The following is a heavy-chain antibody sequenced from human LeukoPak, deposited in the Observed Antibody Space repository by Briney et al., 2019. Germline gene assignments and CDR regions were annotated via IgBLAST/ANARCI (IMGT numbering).Heavy chain of an antibody. J-gene: IGHJ3*02. CDR2: IYYSGST. D-gene: IGHD5-24*01. CDR1: GGSISSGGYY. CDR3: ARGRGYNSAFDI. Sequence: PSETLSLTCTVSGGSISSGGYYWSWIRQHPGKGLEWIGYIYYSGSTYYNLSLKSRVTISVDTSKNQFSLKLSSVTAADTAVYYCARGRGYNSAFDIWGQGTMVTVSS. V-gene: IGHV4-31*03.